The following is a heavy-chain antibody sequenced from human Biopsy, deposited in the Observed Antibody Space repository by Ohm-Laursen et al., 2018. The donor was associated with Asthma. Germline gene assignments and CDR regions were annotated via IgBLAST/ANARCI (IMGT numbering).Heavy chain of an antibody. V-gene: IGHV1-3*01. Sequence: ASVKVSCKASGYNFISFAIHWVRQAPGQRLEWMGWINAGNGNTKYSQKFQGRVSITRDTSASTAYMDLSSLRSEDTAVYYCARTYYDFLTGQVNDAFAMWGQGTMVTVFS. CDR1: GYNFISFA. CDR2: INAGNGNT. J-gene: IGHJ3*02. D-gene: IGHD3-9*01. CDR3: ARTYYDFLTGQVNDAFAM.